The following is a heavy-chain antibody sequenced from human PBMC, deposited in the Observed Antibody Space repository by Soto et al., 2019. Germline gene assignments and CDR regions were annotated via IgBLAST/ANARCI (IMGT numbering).Heavy chain of an antibody. CDR3: ASTNTAIMWSQTSYYDY. CDR1: GGSISSGGYY. Sequence: SETLSLTCTVSGGSISSGGYYWSWIRQHPGKGLEWIGYIYYSGSTYYNPSLKSRVTISVDTSKNQFSLKLSSVTAADTAVYYCASTNTAIMWSQTSYYDYWGQGTLVTVSS. CDR2: IYYSGST. D-gene: IGHD2-21*01. V-gene: IGHV4-31*03. J-gene: IGHJ4*02.